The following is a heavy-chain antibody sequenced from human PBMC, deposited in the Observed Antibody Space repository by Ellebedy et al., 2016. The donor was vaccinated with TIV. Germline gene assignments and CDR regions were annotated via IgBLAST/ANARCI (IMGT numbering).Heavy chain of an antibody. CDR3: ARHPARWYDFWSGYSRYYYYGMDV. V-gene: IGHV4-59*08. CDR1: GGSISSYY. J-gene: IGHJ6*02. Sequence: MPSETLSLTCTVSGGSISSYYWSWIRQPPGKGLEWIGYIYYSGSTNYNPSLKSRVTISVDTSKNQFSLKLSSVTAADTAVYYCARHPARWYDFWSGYSRYYYYGMDVWGQGTTVTVSS. D-gene: IGHD3-3*01. CDR2: IYYSGST.